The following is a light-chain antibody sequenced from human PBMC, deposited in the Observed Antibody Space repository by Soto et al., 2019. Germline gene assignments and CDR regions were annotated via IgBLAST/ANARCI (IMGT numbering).Light chain of an antibody. CDR1: QSVSSN. J-gene: IGKJ1*01. V-gene: IGKV3-15*01. CDR2: GAS. Sequence: EMVMTQSPATLSVSPGERATLSCRASQSVSSNLAWYQQKPGQAPRLLIYGASSRATGIPARFSGSGSGTEFTLAISSLQSEDSAVYYCQQYNDWPRTFGQGTKVEIK. CDR3: QQYNDWPRT.